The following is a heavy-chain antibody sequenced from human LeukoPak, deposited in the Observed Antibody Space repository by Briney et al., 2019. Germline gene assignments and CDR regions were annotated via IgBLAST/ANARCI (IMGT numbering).Heavy chain of an antibody. CDR1: GFTFSSYA. CDR2: ISGSGGST. D-gene: IGHD3-3*01. Sequence: QPGGSLRLSCAASGFTFSSYAMSWVRQAPGKGLEWVSAISGSGGSTYYADSVKGRFTISRDNSKNTLYLQMNSLRAEDTAVYYCANGVLPHYDFWSGYYSDPFDYWGQGTLVTVSS. V-gene: IGHV3-23*01. CDR3: ANGVLPHYDFWSGYYSDPFDY. J-gene: IGHJ4*02.